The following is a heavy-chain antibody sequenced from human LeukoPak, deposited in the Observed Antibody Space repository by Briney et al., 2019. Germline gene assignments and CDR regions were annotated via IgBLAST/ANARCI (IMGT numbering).Heavy chain of an antibody. CDR2: MNPNSGNT. Sequence: ASVKVSCKASGYTFTSYDINWVRQATGQGLEWMGWMNPNSGNTGYAQKFQGRVTMTRDTSTSTVYMELSSLRSEDTAVYYCARNFLGMVPIGIDYWGQGTLVTVSS. J-gene: IGHJ4*02. V-gene: IGHV1-8*01. CDR3: ARNFLGMVPIGIDY. CDR1: GYTFTSYD. D-gene: IGHD2-8*01.